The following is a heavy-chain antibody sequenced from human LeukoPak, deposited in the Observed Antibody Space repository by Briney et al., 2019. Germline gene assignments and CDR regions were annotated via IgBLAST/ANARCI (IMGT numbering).Heavy chain of an antibody. CDR1: GGSMSTSNYV. V-gene: IGHV4-39*01. D-gene: IGHD3-10*01. J-gene: IGHJ4*02. CDR2: VYYRRSA. Sequence: SETLSLTCTISGGSMSTSNYVSACIHQPAGKGLGRIGRVYYRRSAYYNPSLKSRVTISVDTSKNQFSLKLSSVTAADTAVDDCARQKYCYGSGSPQDKDYFDYWGQGTLVTVSA. CDR3: ARQKYCYGSGSPQDKDYFDY.